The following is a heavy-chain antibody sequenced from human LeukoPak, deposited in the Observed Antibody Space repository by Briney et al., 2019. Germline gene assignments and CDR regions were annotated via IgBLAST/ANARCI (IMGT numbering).Heavy chain of an antibody. D-gene: IGHD5-24*01. J-gene: IGHJ3*02. Sequence: SETLSLTCTVYGVSFSGYYWSWIRQPPGKGLEWIGEINHSGSTNYNPSLKSRVTISVDTSKNQFSLKLSSVTAADTAVYYCARRGDGYNYDAFDIWGQGTMVTVSS. CDR2: INHSGST. CDR1: GVSFSGYY. CDR3: ARRGDGYNYDAFDI. V-gene: IGHV4-34*01.